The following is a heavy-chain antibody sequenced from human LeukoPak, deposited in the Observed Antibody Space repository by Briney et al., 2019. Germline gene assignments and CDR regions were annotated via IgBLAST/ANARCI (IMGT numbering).Heavy chain of an antibody. CDR3: ARAEGGSSLDV. CDR2: INPNSGVT. V-gene: IGHV1-2*02. CDR1: GYTFTGYY. J-gene: IGHJ6*04. Sequence: ASVKVSCKASGYTFTGYYMHWVRQAPGQGLEWMGWINPNSGVTNYAQKFQGRVTMTRDTSISTAYMDLSGLTSDDTAVYYCARAEGGSSLDVWGKGTTVTVSS. D-gene: IGHD2-2*01.